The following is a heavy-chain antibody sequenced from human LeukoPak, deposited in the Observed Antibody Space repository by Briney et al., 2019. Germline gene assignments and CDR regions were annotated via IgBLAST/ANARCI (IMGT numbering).Heavy chain of an antibody. V-gene: IGHV1-18*01. CDR3: ARDSLPTRIVVVAAPYPFDP. D-gene: IGHD2-15*01. CDR2: ISAYSGNT. J-gene: IGHJ5*02. CDR1: DYTFTSYG. Sequence: ASVEVSCKASDYTFTSYGINWVRQAPGQGLEWMGWISAYSGNTNYAQNLQGRVTMTTDTSTSTAYMELRSLRSDDTAVYYCARDSLPTRIVVVAAPYPFDPWGQGTLVTVSS.